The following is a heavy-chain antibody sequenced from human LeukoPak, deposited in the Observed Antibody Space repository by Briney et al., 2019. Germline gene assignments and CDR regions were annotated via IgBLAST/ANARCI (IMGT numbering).Heavy chain of an antibody. V-gene: IGHV1-2*04. CDR2: INPNSGGT. CDR3: ARERVEQRHYYPSGTYPNTNYYYYGMDV. CDR1: GYTFTGYY. D-gene: IGHD3-10*01. J-gene: IGHJ6*02. Sequence: ASVKVSCKASGYTFTGYYMHWVRQAPGQGLGWMGWINPNSGGTNYAQKFQGWVTMTRGTFISTAYMELSRLRSDDPAVYYCARERVEQRHYYPSGTYPNTNYYYYGMDVSGQGTTVTVSS.